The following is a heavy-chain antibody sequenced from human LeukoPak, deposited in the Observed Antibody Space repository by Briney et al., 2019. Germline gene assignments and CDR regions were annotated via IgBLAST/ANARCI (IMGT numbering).Heavy chain of an antibody. CDR2: IYYSGST. V-gene: IGHV4-59*01. D-gene: IGHD5-18*01. CDR3: ARAGYSYGLHFDY. Sequence: SETLSLTCTVSGGSISSYYWSWIRQPPGKGLEWIGYIYYSGSTNYNPSLKSRVTISVDTSKSQFSLKLSSVTAADTAVYYCARAGYSYGLHFDYWGQGTLVTVSS. J-gene: IGHJ4*02. CDR1: GGSISSYY.